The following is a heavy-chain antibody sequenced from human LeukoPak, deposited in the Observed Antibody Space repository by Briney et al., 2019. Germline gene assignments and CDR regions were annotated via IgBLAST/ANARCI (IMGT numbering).Heavy chain of an antibody. D-gene: IGHD3-22*01. CDR2: ISAYNGNT. V-gene: IGHV1-18*01. J-gene: IGHJ4*02. CDR1: GYTFTSYG. Sequence: GASVTVSCKASGYTFTSYGTSWVRQAPGQGLEWMGWISAYNGNTNYAQKLQGRVTMTTDTSTSTAYMELRSLRSDDTAVYYCARDSRYYDSSGYYLAPGDYWGQGTLVTVSS. CDR3: ARDSRYYDSSGYYLAPGDY.